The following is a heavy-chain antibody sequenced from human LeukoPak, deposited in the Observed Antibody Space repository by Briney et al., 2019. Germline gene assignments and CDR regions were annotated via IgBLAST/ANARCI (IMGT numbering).Heavy chain of an antibody. CDR1: GYTFTSYY. Sequence: ASVKVSCKASGYTFTSYYMHWVRQAPGQGLEWMGWMNPNSGNTGYAQKFQGRVTMTRNTSISTAYMELSSLRSGDTAVYYCARRLRRGYSYGYGSDYWGQGTLVTVSS. CDR2: MNPNSGNT. V-gene: IGHV1-8*02. D-gene: IGHD5-18*01. J-gene: IGHJ4*02. CDR3: ARRLRRGYSYGYGSDY.